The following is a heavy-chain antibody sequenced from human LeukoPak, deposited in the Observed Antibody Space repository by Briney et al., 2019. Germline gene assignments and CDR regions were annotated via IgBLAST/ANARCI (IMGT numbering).Heavy chain of an antibody. CDR3: AEDARRTSGWYFFDY. V-gene: IGHV3-23*01. CDR1: GFAFSSLA. CDR2: ISDSGSLT. Sequence: PGGSLRLSCAASGFAFSSLAMGWVRQAPGKGLEWVSVISDSGSLTYYADSVKGRFTISRDNSKNTLFLQMNSLKAEDTAVYHYAEDARRTSGWYFFDYWGQGTLVTVSS. D-gene: IGHD6-19*01. J-gene: IGHJ4*02.